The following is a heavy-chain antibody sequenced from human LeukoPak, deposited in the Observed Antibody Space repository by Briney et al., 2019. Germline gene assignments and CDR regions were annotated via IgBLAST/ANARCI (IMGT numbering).Heavy chain of an antibody. J-gene: IGHJ3*02. CDR1: GGSISGYY. Sequence: PSETLSLTCTVSGGSISGYYWSWIRQPPGKGLEWIGYIYYSGSTNYNSSLKSRVTISVDTSKNQFSLKLSSVTAADTAVYYCARVNDMVRGVIAFDIWGQGTMVTVSS. CDR3: ARVNDMVRGVIAFDI. D-gene: IGHD3-10*01. V-gene: IGHV4-59*01. CDR2: IYYSGST.